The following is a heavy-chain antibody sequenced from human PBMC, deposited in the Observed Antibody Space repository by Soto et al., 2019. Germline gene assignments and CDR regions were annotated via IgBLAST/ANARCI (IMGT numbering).Heavy chain of an antibody. CDR2: ISGSGGST. D-gene: IGHD3-3*01. V-gene: IGHV3-23*01. J-gene: IGHJ6*02. Sequence: LRLSCAASGFTFSSYAMSWVRQAPGKGLEWVSAISGSGGSTYYADSVKGRFTISRDNSKNTLYLQMNSLRAEDTAVYYCAKVYYDFWSGYYNHPYYYYYYGMDVWGQGTTVTVSS. CDR1: GFTFSSYA. CDR3: AKVYYDFWSGYYNHPYYYYYYGMDV.